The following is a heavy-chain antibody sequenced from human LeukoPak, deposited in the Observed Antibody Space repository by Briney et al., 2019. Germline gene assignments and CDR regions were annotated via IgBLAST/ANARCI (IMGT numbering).Heavy chain of an antibody. Sequence: PGGSLRLSCAASGFTFSSYTMTWVRQAPGKGLEWVSSISRSGDYIFYADSERGRFTISRDNAKNSLYLQMTSLRAEDTAVYYCAKDRLVGGSDRHPLDYRGQGTLVTVSS. CDR2: ISRSGDYI. V-gene: IGHV3-21*01. J-gene: IGHJ4*02. CDR1: GFTFSSYT. CDR3: AKDRLVGGSDRHPLDY. D-gene: IGHD1-26*01.